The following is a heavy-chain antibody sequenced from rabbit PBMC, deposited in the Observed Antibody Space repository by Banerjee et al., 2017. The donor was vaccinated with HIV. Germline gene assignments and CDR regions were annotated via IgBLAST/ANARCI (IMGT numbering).Heavy chain of an antibody. CDR1: GFSFSSGYD. Sequence: QSLEESGGDLVKPGASLTLTCTASGFSFSSGYDMWWVRQAPGKGLEWIACIDAGSSGNNYVANWAKGRFTISKTSSTTVTLQMTSLTAADTATYFCARDLAGVIGWNFNLWGPGTLVTVS. D-gene: IGHD4-1*01. CDR3: ARDLAGVIGWNFNL. V-gene: IGHV1S40*01. J-gene: IGHJ4*01. CDR2: IDAGSSGNN.